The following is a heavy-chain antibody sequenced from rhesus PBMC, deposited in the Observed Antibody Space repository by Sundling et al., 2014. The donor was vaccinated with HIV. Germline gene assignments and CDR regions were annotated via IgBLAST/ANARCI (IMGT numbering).Heavy chain of an antibody. CDR1: GYSISSGYY. CDR2: VSYSGTT. CDR3: ARDVGWGGFDY. V-gene: IGHV4-122*02. J-gene: IGHJ4*01. D-gene: IGHD1-44*01. Sequence: QVQLQESGPGLVKPSETLSLTCAVSGYSISSGYYWGWIRQPPGKGLEWIGYVSYSGTTNYSPSLKSRVTISTDTSKNQFSLKLSSVTAADTAVYYCARDVGWGGFDYWGQGVLVTVSS.